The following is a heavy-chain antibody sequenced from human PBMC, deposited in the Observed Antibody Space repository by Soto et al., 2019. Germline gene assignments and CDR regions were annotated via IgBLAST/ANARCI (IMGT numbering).Heavy chain of an antibody. CDR2: IYSGGST. D-gene: IGHD3-22*01. V-gene: IGHV3-53*01. Sequence: PGGSLRLSCAASGFTVSSNYMSWVRQAPGKGLEWVSVIYSGGSTYYADSVKGRFTISRDNSKNTLYLQMNSLRAEDAAVYYCARGGWDYYDSSGYYEVFDYWGQGTLVTVSS. CDR1: GFTVSSNY. CDR3: ARGGWDYYDSSGYYEVFDY. J-gene: IGHJ4*02.